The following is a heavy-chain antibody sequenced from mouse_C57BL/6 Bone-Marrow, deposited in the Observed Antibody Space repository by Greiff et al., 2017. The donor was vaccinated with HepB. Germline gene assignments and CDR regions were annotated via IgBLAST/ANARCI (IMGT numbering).Heavy chain of an antibody. CDR1: GFTFSDYY. V-gene: IGHV5-12*01. D-gene: IGHD1-2*01. J-gene: IGHJ1*03. CDR3: ARMLRRGYFDV. Sequence: EVQVVESGGGLVQPGGSLKLSCAASGFTFSDYYMYWVRQTPEKRLEWVAYISNGGGSTYYPDTVKGRFTISRDNAKNTLYLQMSRLKSEDTAMYYCARMLRRGYFDVWGTGTTVTVSS. CDR2: ISNGGGST.